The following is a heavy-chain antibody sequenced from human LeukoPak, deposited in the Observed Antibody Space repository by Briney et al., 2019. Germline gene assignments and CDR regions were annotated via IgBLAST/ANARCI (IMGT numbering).Heavy chain of an antibody. Sequence: SETLSLTXAVSGYSISSGYYWGWIRQPPGKGLEWIGSIYHSGSTYYNPSLKSRVTISVDTSKNQFSLKLSSVTAADTAVYYCARHGYDSLFYWGQGTLVTVSS. D-gene: IGHD5-12*01. CDR2: IYHSGST. V-gene: IGHV4-38-2*01. CDR1: GYSISSGYY. J-gene: IGHJ4*02. CDR3: ARHGYDSLFY.